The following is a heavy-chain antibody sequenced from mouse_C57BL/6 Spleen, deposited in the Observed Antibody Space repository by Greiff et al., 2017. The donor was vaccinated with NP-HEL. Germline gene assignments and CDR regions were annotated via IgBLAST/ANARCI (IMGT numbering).Heavy chain of an antibody. CDR2: IYPGDGDT. CDR1: GYAFSSYW. J-gene: IGHJ1*03. D-gene: IGHD2-4*01. CDR3: AIYYDYVGWYFDV. Sequence: QVQLQQSGAELVKPGASVKISCKASGYAFSSYWMNWVKQRPGKGLEWIGQIYPGDGDTNYNGKFKGKATLTADKSSSTAYMQLSSLTSEDSAVYFCAIYYDYVGWYFDVWGTGTTVTVSS. V-gene: IGHV1-80*01.